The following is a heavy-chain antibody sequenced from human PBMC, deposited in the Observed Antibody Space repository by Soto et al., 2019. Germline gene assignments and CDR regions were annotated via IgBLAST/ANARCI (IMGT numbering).Heavy chain of an antibody. D-gene: IGHD4-17*01. CDR1: GFTFSNAW. V-gene: IGHV3-15*07. CDR3: PTVDLDNGAVTDS. CDR2: IKSKTDGGTT. Sequence: EVQLVESGGGLVKPGGSLRLSCAASGFTFSNAWMNWVRQAPGKGLEWVGRIKSKTDGGTTDYAAPVKGRFTISRDDSKSTLYRQINGLKTEDTAGNYFPTVDLDNGAVTDSGAQGTLVTVSS. J-gene: IGHJ4*02.